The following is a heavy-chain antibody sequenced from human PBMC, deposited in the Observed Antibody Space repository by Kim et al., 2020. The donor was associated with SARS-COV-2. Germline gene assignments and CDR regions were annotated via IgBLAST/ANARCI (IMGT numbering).Heavy chain of an antibody. CDR1: GFTFSSYS. Sequence: GGSLRLSCAASGFTFSSYSMNWVRQAPGKGLEWVSSISSSSSYIYYADSVKGRFTISRDNAKNSLYLQMNSLRAEDTAVYYCARAGDILTGYPDYWGQGTLVTVSS. V-gene: IGHV3-21*01. J-gene: IGHJ4*02. CDR3: ARAGDILTGYPDY. CDR2: ISSSSSYI. D-gene: IGHD3-9*01.